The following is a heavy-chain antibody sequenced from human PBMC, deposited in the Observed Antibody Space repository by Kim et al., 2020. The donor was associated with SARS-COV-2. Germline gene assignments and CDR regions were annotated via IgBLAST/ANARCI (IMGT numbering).Heavy chain of an antibody. CDR2: IYYSGST. J-gene: IGHJ4*02. CDR1: GASISSSSYY. CDR3: ARQNRGVAGTFAVDY. V-gene: IGHV4-39*01. D-gene: IGHD6-19*01. Sequence: SETLSLTCTVSGASISSSSYYWGWIRQPPGKGLEWIGSIYYSGSTCYNPSLKSRVTISVDTSKNQFSLKLSSVTAADTAVYYCARQNRGVAGTFAVDYWGQGTLVTVSS.